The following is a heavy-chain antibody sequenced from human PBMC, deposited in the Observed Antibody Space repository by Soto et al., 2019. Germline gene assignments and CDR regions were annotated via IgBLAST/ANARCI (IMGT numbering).Heavy chain of an antibody. V-gene: IGHV4-30-4*01. CDR1: GGSISSGDYY. CDR2: IYYSGST. CDR3: ARGSSGWYYFDY. D-gene: IGHD6-19*01. J-gene: IGHJ4*02. Sequence: ASETLSLTCTVSGGSISSGDYYWSWIRQPPGKGLEWIGYIYYSGSTYYNPSLKSRVTISVDTSKNQFSLKLSSVTAADTAVYYCARGSSGWYYFDYWGQGTLVTVSS.